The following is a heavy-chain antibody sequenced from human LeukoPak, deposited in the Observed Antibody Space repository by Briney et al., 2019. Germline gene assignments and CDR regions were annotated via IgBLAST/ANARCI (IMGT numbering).Heavy chain of an antibody. CDR3: AREKLGFFDSSGYFDY. J-gene: IGHJ4*02. D-gene: IGHD3-22*01. Sequence: GGSLRLSCSASGFDFSDYAVSWFRQAPGKGLEWVSFISSSGSAIHYADSVRGRFTISRDNAKNSLYLQMSRLRAEDTAVYYCAREKLGFFDSSGYFDYWGQGTLVTVSS. CDR1: GFDFSDYA. V-gene: IGHV3-48*03. CDR2: ISSSGSAI.